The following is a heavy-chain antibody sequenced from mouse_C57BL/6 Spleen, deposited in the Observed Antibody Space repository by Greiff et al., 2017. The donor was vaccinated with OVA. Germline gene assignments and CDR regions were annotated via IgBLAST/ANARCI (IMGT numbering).Heavy chain of an antibody. J-gene: IGHJ3*01. CDR2: ISNGGGST. V-gene: IGHV5-12*01. Sequence: EVQGVESGGGLVQPGGSLKLSCAASGFTFSDYYMYWVRQTPEKRLEWVAYISNGGGSTYYPDTVKGRFTISRDNAKNTLYLQMSRLKSEDTAMYYCARRGDGYHFAYWGQGTLVTVSA. CDR1: GFTFSDYY. CDR3: ARRGDGYHFAY. D-gene: IGHD2-3*01.